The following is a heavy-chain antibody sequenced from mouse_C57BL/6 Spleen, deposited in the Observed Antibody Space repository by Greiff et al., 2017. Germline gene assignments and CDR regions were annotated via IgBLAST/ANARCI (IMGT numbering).Heavy chain of an antibody. V-gene: IGHV5-6*01. CDR1: GFTFSSYG. D-gene: IGHD1-1*01. CDR2: ISIGGSYT. Sequence: EVQLVESGGDLVKPGGSLKLSCAASGFTFSSYGMSWVRQTPDKRLEWVATISIGGSYTYYPDSVKGRFTISRDNAKNTLYLQMSSLKSEDTAMYNCARLIITTVVAYYFDYWGQGTTLTVSS. CDR3: ARLIITTVVAYYFDY. J-gene: IGHJ2*01.